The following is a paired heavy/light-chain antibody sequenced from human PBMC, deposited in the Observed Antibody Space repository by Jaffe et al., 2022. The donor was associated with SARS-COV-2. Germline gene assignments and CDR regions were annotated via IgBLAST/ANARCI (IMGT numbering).Heavy chain of an antibody. Sequence: QITLKESGPTLVKPTQTLTLTCTFSGFSLSTNGVGVGWIRQPPGKALEWLALIYWDDDKRYSPSLKSRLTITKDNSKNQVVLTVTNVDPVDTATYYCAHRLSLTAKQWIYFDYWGQGTPVIVSS. J-gene: IGHJ4*02. D-gene: IGHD2-2*03. CDR1: GFSLSTNGVG. V-gene: IGHV2-5*02. CDR3: AHRLSLTAKQWIYFDY. CDR2: IYWDDDK.
Light chain of an antibody. J-gene: IGLJ2*01. CDR1: SSNIRRNT. CDR3: ASWDDSLNGVV. CDR2: SNN. Sequence: QSVLTQPPSMSGAPGQRVTISCSGSSSNIRRNTVNWYQQLPGAAPKLLIYSNNHRPSGVPDRVSGSKSGTSASLAISGLQSEDESDYYCASWDDSLNGVVFGGGTKLTVL. V-gene: IGLV1-44*01.